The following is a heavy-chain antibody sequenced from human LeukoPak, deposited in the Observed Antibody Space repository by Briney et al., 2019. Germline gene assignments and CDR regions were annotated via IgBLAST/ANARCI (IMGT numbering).Heavy chain of an antibody. CDR1: GFTFSSSW. J-gene: IGHJ4*02. CDR2: INPGGSVT. V-gene: IGHV3-74*01. CDR3: ARGVNHNSDY. Sequence: QPGGSLRLSCAASGFTFSSSWVHWVRQAPGKGLVWVSRINPGGSVTTYADSAKGRFTISRDNAKNTLYLQLNSLTVEDTAVYYCARGVNHNSDYWGQGALVTVSS.